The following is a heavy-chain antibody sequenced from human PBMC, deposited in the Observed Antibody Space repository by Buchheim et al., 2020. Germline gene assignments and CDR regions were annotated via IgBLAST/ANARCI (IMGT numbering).Heavy chain of an antibody. CDR3: AREDVPYYFVY. J-gene: IGHJ4*02. CDR2: ISSDGTNK. V-gene: IGHV3-30-3*01. Sequence: QVQLVESGGGVVQPGRSLRLSCAASGFTFSPYAMHWVRQAPGMGLEWVAAISSDGTNKYYADYVKGRFTISRDNSKNTLNLQMNSLRAEDTSVYYCAREDVPYYFVYWGQGTL. D-gene: IGHD6-6*01. CDR1: GFTFSPYA.